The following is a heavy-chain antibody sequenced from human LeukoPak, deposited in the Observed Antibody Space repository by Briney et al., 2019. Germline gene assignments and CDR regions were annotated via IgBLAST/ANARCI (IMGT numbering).Heavy chain of an antibody. V-gene: IGHV3-21*01. CDR3: ASSLAAAGKGTFDI. J-gene: IGHJ3*02. D-gene: IGHD6-13*01. Sequence: PGGSLRLSCAASGFTFSSYSMNWVRQAPGKGLEWASSISSSSSYIYYADSVKGRFIISRDNAKNSLYLQMNSLRAEDTAVYYCASSLAAAGKGTFDIWGQGTMVTVSS. CDR1: GFTFSSYS. CDR2: ISSSSSYI.